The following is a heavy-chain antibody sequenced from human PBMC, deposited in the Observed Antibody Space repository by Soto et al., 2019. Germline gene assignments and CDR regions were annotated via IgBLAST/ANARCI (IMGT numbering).Heavy chain of an antibody. CDR1: GFTFSSYA. CDR2: ISGSGGST. CDR3: APHLWFGELYY. Sequence: EVQLLESGGGLVQPGGSLRLSCAASGFTFSSYAMSWVRQAPGKGLEWVSAISGSGGSTYYADSVKGRFTISRDNSKNTLYLQMNCLRAEDTAVYYCAPHLWFGELYYWGQGTLVTVSS. J-gene: IGHJ4*02. V-gene: IGHV3-23*01. D-gene: IGHD3-10*01.